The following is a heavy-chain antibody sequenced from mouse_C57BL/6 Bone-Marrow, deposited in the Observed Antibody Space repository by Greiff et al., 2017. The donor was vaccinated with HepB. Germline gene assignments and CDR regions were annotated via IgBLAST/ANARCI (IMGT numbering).Heavy chain of an antibody. Sequence: QVQLQQSGSELMSPGSSVKLSCKAFDSEVSPYAFMCWVRQKPGHGFEWIGGILPSIGRTIYGEKFEDNATFDADTLSTTAYLELNSLTSEDSAIYDCARRYYGSCYAFDYWGTGTPVTVSS. CDR1: DSEVSPYAF. CDR3: ARRYYGSCYAFDY. J-gene: IGHJ1*03. D-gene: IGHD1-1*01. CDR2: ILPSIGRT. V-gene: IGHV15-2*01.